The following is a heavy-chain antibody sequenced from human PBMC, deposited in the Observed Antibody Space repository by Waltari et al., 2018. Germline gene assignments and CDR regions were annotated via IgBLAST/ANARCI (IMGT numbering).Heavy chain of an antibody. CDR3: ARDHNFMTTVTQNWFDP. V-gene: IGHV4-38-2*02. CDR1: GYSISSGYY. J-gene: IGHJ5*02. Sequence: QVQLQESGPGLVKPSETLSLTCAVSGYSISSGYYWGWIRQPPGKWLEWMGSIYRSGSSYYNPSLKSRVTISVDTSKNQFSLKLSSVTATDTAVYYWARDHNFMTTVTQNWFDPWGQGTLVTVSS. D-gene: IGHD4-4*01. CDR2: IYRSGSS.